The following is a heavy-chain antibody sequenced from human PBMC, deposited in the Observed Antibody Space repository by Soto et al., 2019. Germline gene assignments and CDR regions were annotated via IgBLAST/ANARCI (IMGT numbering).Heavy chain of an antibody. J-gene: IGHJ4*02. D-gene: IGHD4-17*01. V-gene: IGHV1-8*01. CDR2: MNPNSGNT. CDR3: ARDSGQTTVTTRYFDY. Sequence: GASVKVSCKASGYTFTSYDINWVRQATGQGLEWMGWMNPNSGNTGYAQKFQGRVTMTRNTSISTAYMELSSLRSEDTAVYYCARDSGQTTVTTRYFDYWGQGTLVTVSS. CDR1: GYTFTSYD.